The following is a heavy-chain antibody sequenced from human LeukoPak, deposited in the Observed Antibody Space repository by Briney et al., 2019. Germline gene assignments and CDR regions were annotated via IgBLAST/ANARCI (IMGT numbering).Heavy chain of an antibody. CDR2: ISGSGSST. CDR3: AKDSTWGSGSYGSFDY. D-gene: IGHD3-10*01. CDR1: GFTFSSYA. Sequence: AGGSLRLSCAASGFTFSSYAMSWVRQAPGKGLEWVSAISGSGSSTYYADSVKGRFTISRDNSKNTLYLQMNSLRAEDTAVYYCAKDSTWGSGSYGSFDYWGQGTLVTVSS. V-gene: IGHV3-23*01. J-gene: IGHJ4*02.